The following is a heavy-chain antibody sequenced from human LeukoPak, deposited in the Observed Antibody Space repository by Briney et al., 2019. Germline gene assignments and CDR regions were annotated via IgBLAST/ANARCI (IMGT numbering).Heavy chain of an antibody. CDR1: GGSFSGYY. J-gene: IGHJ4*02. CDR2: INHSGST. Sequence: SETLSLTCAVYGGSFSGYYWSWIRQPPGKGLEWIGEINHSGSTNYNPSLKSRVTISVDTSKNQFSLKLSSVTAADTAVYYCARIRARSGSKDFDYWGQGTLVTVSS. D-gene: IGHD3-10*01. CDR3: ARIRARSGSKDFDY. V-gene: IGHV4-34*01.